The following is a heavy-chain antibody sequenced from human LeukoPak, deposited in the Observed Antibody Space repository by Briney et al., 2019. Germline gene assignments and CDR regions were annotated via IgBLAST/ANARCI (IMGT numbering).Heavy chain of an antibody. CDR1: GYTFTSYY. Sequence: ASVKVSCKASGYTFTSYYMHWVRQAPGQGLEWMGIINPSGGSTSYAQKFQGRVTMTRDTSTSTVYMELSSLRSEDTAVYYCASQRTGVDTAMVNDWFDPWGLGTLVTVSS. CDR2: INPSGGST. CDR3: ASQRTGVDTAMVNDWFDP. D-gene: IGHD5-18*01. V-gene: IGHV1-46*01. J-gene: IGHJ5*02.